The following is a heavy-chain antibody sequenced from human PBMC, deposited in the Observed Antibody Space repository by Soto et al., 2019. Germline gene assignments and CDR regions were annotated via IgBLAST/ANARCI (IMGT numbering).Heavy chain of an antibody. Sequence: ESGGGVVQPGRSLRLSCAASGFTFSSYGMHWVRQAPGKGLEWVAVISYAGDYQYYADSVKGRFTISRDNSKNTLYLQMNTLRPKDTAVYFCAKSRGGSSWYEGDSWGQGTLVTVSS. V-gene: IGHV3-30*18. CDR2: ISYAGDYQ. CDR3: AKSRGGSSWYEGDS. J-gene: IGHJ4*02. D-gene: IGHD6-13*01. CDR1: GFTFSSYG.